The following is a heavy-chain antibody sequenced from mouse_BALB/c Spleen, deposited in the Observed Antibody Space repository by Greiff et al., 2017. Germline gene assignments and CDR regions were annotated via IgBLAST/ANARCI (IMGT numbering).Heavy chain of an antibody. CDR1: GFSLTGYG. J-gene: IGHJ4*01. Sequence: LVAPSQSLSITCTVSGFSLTGYGVNWVRQPPGKGLEWLGMIWGDGSTDYNSALKSRLSISKDNSKSQVFLKMNSLQTDDTARYYCARDPIYDGYYGAMDYWGQGTSVTVSS. V-gene: IGHV2-6-7*01. CDR2: IWGDGST. D-gene: IGHD2-3*01. CDR3: ARDPIYDGYYGAMDY.